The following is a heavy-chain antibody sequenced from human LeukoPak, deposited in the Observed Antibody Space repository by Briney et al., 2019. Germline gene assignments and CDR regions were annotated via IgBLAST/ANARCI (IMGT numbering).Heavy chain of an antibody. CDR2: IIPIFGTA. CDR3: ARGPYNWNHYYYYYMDV. Sequence: ASVKVSCKASGGTFSSYAISWVRQAPGQGLEWMGGIIPIFGTANYAQKFQGRVTITADESTSTAYMELSSLRSEDTAVYYCARGPYNWNHYYYYYMDVRGKGTTVTVSS. V-gene: IGHV1-69*13. D-gene: IGHD1-20*01. CDR1: GGTFSSYA. J-gene: IGHJ6*03.